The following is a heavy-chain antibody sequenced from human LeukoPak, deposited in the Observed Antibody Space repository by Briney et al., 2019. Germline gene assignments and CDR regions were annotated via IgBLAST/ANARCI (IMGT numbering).Heavy chain of an antibody. D-gene: IGHD3-22*01. CDR1: GFTFSSYA. CDR2: ISGSGTST. CDR3: AKEVYSDSSGYFDY. V-gene: IGHV3-23*01. Sequence: GGSLRLSCAASGFTFSSYALSWVRQAPGKGLEWVSGISGSGTSTYYADSVKGRFTISRDNSKNALYLQMNSLRADETAVYYCAKEVYSDSSGYFDYWGQGTLVTVSS. J-gene: IGHJ4*02.